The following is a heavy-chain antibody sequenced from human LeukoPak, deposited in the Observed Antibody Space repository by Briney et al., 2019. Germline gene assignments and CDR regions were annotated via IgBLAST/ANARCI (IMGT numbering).Heavy chain of an antibody. CDR2: IYTSGST. Sequence: PSETLSLTCTVSGGSISSYYWSWIRQPPGKGLEWIGCIYTSGSTNYNPSLKSRVTISVDTSKNQFSLKLSSVTAVDTAVYYCARSVEMATPRHYYYHYMDVWGKGTTVTVSS. D-gene: IGHD5-24*01. CDR1: GGSISSYY. J-gene: IGHJ6*03. V-gene: IGHV4-4*09. CDR3: ARSVEMATPRHYYYHYMDV.